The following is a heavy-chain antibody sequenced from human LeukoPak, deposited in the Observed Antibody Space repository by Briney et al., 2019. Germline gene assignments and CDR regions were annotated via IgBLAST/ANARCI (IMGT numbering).Heavy chain of an antibody. CDR2: FDPEDGET. D-gene: IGHD1-26*01. CDR3: ARGPGAPRPHLGMDV. J-gene: IGHJ6*02. Sequence: ASVKVSCKVSGYTLTELSMHWVRQAPGKGLEWMGGFDPEDGETIYAQKFQGRVTMTRDTSTSTVYMELSSLRSEDTAVYYCARGPGAPRPHLGMDVWGQGTTVTVSS. CDR1: GYTLTELS. V-gene: IGHV1-24*01.